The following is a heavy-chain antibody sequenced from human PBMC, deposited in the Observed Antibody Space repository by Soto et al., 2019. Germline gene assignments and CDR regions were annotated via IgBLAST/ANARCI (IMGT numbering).Heavy chain of an antibody. CDR1: GFTFSSYA. D-gene: IGHD3-22*01. Sequence: QVQLVESGGGVDQPGRSLRLSCAASGFTFSSYAMHWVRQAPGKGLEWVAVISYDGSSKYYADSVKGRFTISRDSSKNTLFLQMNILRAEDTAVYYCARGYGYYDSSGYYGIYFDYWGQGTLVIVSS. J-gene: IGHJ4*02. V-gene: IGHV3-30-3*01. CDR2: ISYDGSSK. CDR3: ARGYGYYDSSGYYGIYFDY.